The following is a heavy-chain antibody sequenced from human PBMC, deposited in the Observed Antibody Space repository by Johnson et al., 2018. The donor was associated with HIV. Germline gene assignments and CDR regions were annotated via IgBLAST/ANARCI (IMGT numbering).Heavy chain of an antibody. V-gene: IGHV3-20*04. CDR1: GFMFDDYG. J-gene: IGHJ3*02. CDR3: ARGGAYCGGDCYHAFDI. Sequence: VQLVESGGGVVRPGGSLRLSCTASGFMFDDYGMNWVRQAPGKGLEWVSGISWNSGSIGYADSVKGRFTISRDNAKNSLYVQMNSLRAEDTALYYCARGGAYCGGDCYHAFDIWGQGTMVTVSS. D-gene: IGHD2-21*02. CDR2: ISWNSGSI.